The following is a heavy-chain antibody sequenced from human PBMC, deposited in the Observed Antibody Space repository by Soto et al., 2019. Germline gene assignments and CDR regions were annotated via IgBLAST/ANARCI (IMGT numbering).Heavy chain of an antibody. Sequence: RRYRRLAWVASGFSFKNCGMHWVRHAAGKWRECVVLLSYKEINNKNSADSVKGRFTISRDNSENTLYLQMDSLRAEDTAVYYCAKGYCSGPSCYRGYGMDVWGQGTTVTVSS. V-gene: IGHV3-30*18. D-gene: IGHD2-2*01. CDR2: LSYKEINNK. J-gene: IGHJ6*02. CDR3: AKGYCSGPSCYRGYGMDV. CDR1: GFSFKNCG.